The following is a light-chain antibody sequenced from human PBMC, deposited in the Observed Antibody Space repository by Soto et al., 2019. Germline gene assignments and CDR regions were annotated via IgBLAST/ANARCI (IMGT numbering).Light chain of an antibody. CDR3: QQGSSWPRT. V-gene: IGKV3-11*01. CDR1: QSVSSY. CDR2: DAS. J-gene: IGKJ1*01. Sequence: EIVLTQSPATLSLSPGERATLSCRASQSVSSYLAWYQQKPGQAPRLLIYDASKRATGIPARFSASGSGTDFTLTLSSLEPEDFAVYYCQQGSSWPRTFGQGTKVEIK.